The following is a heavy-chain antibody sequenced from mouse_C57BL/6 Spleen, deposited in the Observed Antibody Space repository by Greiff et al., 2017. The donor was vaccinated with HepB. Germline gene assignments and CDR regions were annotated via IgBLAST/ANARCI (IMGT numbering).Heavy chain of an antibody. J-gene: IGHJ3*01. D-gene: IGHD1-1*01. CDR1: GYSFTDHN. CDR3: ARSGSSYGKFAY. Sequence: EVKLMESGPELVKPGASVKISCKASGYSFTDHNMNWVKQSNGKSLEWIGVINPNYGTTSYNQKFKGKATLTVDQSSSTAYMQLNSLTSEDSAVYYCARSGSSYGKFAYWGQGTLVTVSA. V-gene: IGHV1-39*01. CDR2: INPNYGTT.